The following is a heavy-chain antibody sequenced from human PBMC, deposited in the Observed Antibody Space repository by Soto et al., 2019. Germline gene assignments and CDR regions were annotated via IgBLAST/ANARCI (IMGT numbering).Heavy chain of an antibody. CDR3: AKDGTQWLTTASY. CDR1: GFTFSSYA. J-gene: IGHJ4*02. Sequence: GXSLRLSCAASGFTFSSYAMSWVRHAPVKGLEWVSAISGSGGRTYYADSGKGRFTISRDNSKNTLYLKMNSLRAEDTAVYYCAKDGTQWLTTASYWGQGTLVTVSS. D-gene: IGHD5-12*01. CDR2: ISGSGGRT. V-gene: IGHV3-23*01.